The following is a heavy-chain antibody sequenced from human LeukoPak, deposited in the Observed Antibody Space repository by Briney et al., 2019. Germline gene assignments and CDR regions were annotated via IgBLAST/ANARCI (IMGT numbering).Heavy chain of an antibody. CDR3: AKSNGGWAHFDH. Sequence: HSGGSLRLSCAASGFTFADYAMHWVRRSPGKGLEWVSGISWNSDKKRYVDSVRGRFTISRDNAKNSLFLQMNSLRTEDTAFYYCAKSNGGWAHFDHWGQGSLVTVSS. CDR2: ISWNSDKK. V-gene: IGHV3-9*01. J-gene: IGHJ4*02. D-gene: IGHD6-19*01. CDR1: GFTFADYA.